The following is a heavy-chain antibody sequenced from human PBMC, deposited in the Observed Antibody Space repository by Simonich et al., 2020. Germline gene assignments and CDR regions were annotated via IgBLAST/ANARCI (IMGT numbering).Heavy chain of an antibody. V-gene: IGHV3-23*01. Sequence: GGGLVQPGGSLRLSCAASGFTFSSYAMSWVRQAQGKGLEWVSAISGSGGSTYYADSVKGRFTISRDNSKNTLYLQMNSLRAEDTAVYYCAKDLGERITMIVVVIDAFDIWGQGIMVTVSS. J-gene: IGHJ3*02. CDR2: ISGSGGST. D-gene: IGHD3-22*01. CDR1: GFTFSSYA. CDR3: AKDLGERITMIVVVIDAFDI.